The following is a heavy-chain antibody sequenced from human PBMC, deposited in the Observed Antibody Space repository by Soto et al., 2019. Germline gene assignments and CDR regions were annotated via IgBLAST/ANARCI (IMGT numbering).Heavy chain of an antibody. CDR2: IYYSGRT. D-gene: IGHD1-26*01. CDR1: CGSVNRGSYY. Sequence: SETLSLTCTVSCGSVNRGSYYWSWIRQTRWKGLEGIGYIYYSGRTNFTPSLKSRVTISVDTSKNQFSLKLSSVTAADTAVYYCARVRYGGGQDYWGQGTLVTVSS. CDR3: ARVRYGGGQDY. V-gene: IGHV4-61*01. J-gene: IGHJ4*02.